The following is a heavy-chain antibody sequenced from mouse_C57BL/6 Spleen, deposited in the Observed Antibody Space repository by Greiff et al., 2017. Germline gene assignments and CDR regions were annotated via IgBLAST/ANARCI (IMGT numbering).Heavy chain of an antibody. Sequence: VQLQQSGAELVKPGASVKISCKASGYAFSSYWMNWVKQRPGKGLEWIGQIYPGDGDTNYNGKFKGKATLTADKSSSTAYMQLSSLTSEDSAVYFCARSETAQAHLDYWGQGTTLTVSS. V-gene: IGHV1-80*01. D-gene: IGHD3-2*02. CDR2: IYPGDGDT. CDR1: GYAFSSYW. CDR3: ARSETAQAHLDY. J-gene: IGHJ2*01.